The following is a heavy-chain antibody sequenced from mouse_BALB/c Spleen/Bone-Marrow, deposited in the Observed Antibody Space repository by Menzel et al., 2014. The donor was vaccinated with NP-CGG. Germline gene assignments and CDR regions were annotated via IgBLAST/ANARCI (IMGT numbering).Heavy chain of an antibody. CDR1: GFDFSRYW. CDR2: INPDSSTI. V-gene: IGHV4-1*02. CDR3: TRSYYYGYVAY. Sequence: DVMLVESGGGLVQPGGSLKLSCAASGFDFSRYWVTWVRQAPGKGLEWIGEINPDSSTINYTPSLKDKFIISRDNTKNTLYLQMSKVRAEDTALYCCTRSYYYGYVAYWGQGTLVTVSA. J-gene: IGHJ3*01. D-gene: IGHD1-2*01.